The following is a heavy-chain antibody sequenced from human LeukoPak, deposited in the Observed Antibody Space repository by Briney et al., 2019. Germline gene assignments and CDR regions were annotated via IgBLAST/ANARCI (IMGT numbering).Heavy chain of an antibody. V-gene: IGHV5-10-1*01. CDR1: GYSFTSYW. CDR2: VDPSDSYT. D-gene: IGHD3-10*01. J-gene: IGHJ4*02. CDR3: ARQGTMVRSFGY. Sequence: GESLKISCKGSGYSFTSYWISWVRQMPGKGLEWMGRVDPSDSYTNYSPSFQGHVTISADKSISTAYLQWSSLKASDTAMYYCARQGTMVRSFGYWGQGTLVTVSS.